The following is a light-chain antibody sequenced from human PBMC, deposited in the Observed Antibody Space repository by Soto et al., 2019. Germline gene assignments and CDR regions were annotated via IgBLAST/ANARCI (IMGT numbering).Light chain of an antibody. Sequence: DIQMTQSPSSVSASVGDRVTITCRASQGISRWLAWYQQKAGKAPKVLISAATKLQSGVPSRFTGGGSGTDFTLTISNLQPEDSATYYCQQGYNTFWTFGRGTKVDIK. CDR1: QGISRW. CDR2: AAT. CDR3: QQGYNTFWT. J-gene: IGKJ1*01. V-gene: IGKV1-12*01.